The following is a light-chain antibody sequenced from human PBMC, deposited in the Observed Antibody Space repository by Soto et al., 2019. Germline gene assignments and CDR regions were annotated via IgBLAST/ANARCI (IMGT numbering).Light chain of an antibody. V-gene: IGLV2-23*01. CDR3: SSYAGSGTHLV. J-gene: IGLJ3*02. CDR2: EGT. Sequence: QSALTQPASVSGSPGQSITISCTGTTSDVGSYDLVSWYQQHPGKVPQLMIYEGTKRPSGVSNRFSGSQSGNTASLTISGLQAEDDADYYCSSYAGSGTHLVFGGGTKLTVL. CDR1: TSDVGSYDL.